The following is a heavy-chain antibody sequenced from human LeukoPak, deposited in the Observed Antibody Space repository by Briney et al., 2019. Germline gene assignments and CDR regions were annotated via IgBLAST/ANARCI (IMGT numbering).Heavy chain of an antibody. V-gene: IGHV3-21*01. J-gene: IGHJ4*02. D-gene: IGHD3-3*01. CDR2: MSSGGTYV. CDR3: ARDRPTGASRLFVVQ. Sequence: GGSLRLSCAAPGFTFSSYSMTWVRQAPGKGLEWVSSMSSGGTYVYYADSVRGRFTISRDNAKNSLYLQMNSLRAEDTAVYYCARDRPTGASRLFVVQWGQGTLVSVSS. CDR1: GFTFSSYS.